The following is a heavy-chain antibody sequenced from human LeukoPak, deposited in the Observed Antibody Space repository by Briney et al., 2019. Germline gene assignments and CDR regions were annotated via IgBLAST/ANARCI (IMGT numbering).Heavy chain of an antibody. CDR3: ARSKEINWFDP. Sequence: GGSLRLSCAASGFTFSSYDMSWVRQAPGKGLEWVSTISGSGGSTYYADSVKGRFTISRDNSKNTLYLQMNSLRAEDTAVYYCARSKEINWFDPWGQGTLVTVSS. V-gene: IGHV3-23*01. CDR2: ISGSGGST. D-gene: IGHD5-24*01. CDR1: GFTFSSYD. J-gene: IGHJ5*02.